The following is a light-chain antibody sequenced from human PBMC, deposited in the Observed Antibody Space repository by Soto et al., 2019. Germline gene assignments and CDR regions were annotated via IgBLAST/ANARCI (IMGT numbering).Light chain of an antibody. CDR3: QQYKTYSWT. Sequence: DTQITRSPSTLSASVGDRVTITFRASQSISSWLAWYQQKPGKAPKVLIYDASSLKSGVPSRFSGSRSGTEFTFTISSLQTDDFATYSWQQYKTYSWTFGQGTKV. J-gene: IGKJ1*01. CDR2: DAS. CDR1: QSISSW. V-gene: IGKV1-5*01.